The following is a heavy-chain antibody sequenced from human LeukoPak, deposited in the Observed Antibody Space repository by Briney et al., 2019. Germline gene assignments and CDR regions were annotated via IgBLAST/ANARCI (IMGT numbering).Heavy chain of an antibody. D-gene: IGHD3-3*01. V-gene: IGHV3-30*02. CDR3: AKDYDFWSGRLDY. CDR2: IRYDGSNK. CDR1: GFTFSSYG. J-gene: IGHJ4*02. Sequence: PGGSLRLSCAASGFTFSSYGMHWVRQAPGKGLEWVAFIRYDGSNKYYADSVKGRFTISRDNSKNTLYLQMNSLRAEDTAVYYCAKDYDFWSGRLDYWGQGTLVTVSS.